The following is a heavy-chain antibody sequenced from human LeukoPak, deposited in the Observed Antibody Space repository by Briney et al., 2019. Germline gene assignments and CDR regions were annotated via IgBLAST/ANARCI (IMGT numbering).Heavy chain of an antibody. J-gene: IGHJ3*02. CDR2: INHSGST. D-gene: IGHD6-6*01. V-gene: IGHV4-34*01. CDR3: ARGLYRTTTPYRSSNVGTFDI. Sequence: SETLSLTCAVYGGSFSGYYWSWIRQPPGKGLERIGEINHSGSTNYNPSLKSRVTISVDTSKNQFSLKLSSVTAADTAVYYCARGLYRTTTPYRSSNVGTFDIWGQGTMVTVSS. CDR1: GGSFSGYY.